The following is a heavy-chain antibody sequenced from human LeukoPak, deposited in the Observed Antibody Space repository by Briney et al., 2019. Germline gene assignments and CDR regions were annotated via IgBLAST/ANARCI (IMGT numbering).Heavy chain of an antibody. J-gene: IGHJ4*02. D-gene: IGHD1-14*01. Sequence: GGSLRLPCAASGFTFSTYAMKWVRQAPGKGLEWVSTISGSGGSTSYADSVKGRFTISRDNSYNTLYLQMNNLSAEDTAIYYCTTGGFDYWAQGTLVTVSS. V-gene: IGHV3-23*01. CDR1: GFTFSTYA. CDR2: ISGSGGST. CDR3: TTGGFDY.